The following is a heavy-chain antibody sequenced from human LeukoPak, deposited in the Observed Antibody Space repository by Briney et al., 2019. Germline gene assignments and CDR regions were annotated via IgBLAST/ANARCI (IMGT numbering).Heavy chain of an antibody. V-gene: IGHV4-39*01. J-gene: IGHJ4*02. CDR1: GDSISNGHYY. Sequence: SETLSLTCSVSGDSISNGHYYWGWIRQPPGKGLEWLATISSRGSTFYNPSLKSRVTISVDTSKNQISLNLSSVTASDTSLYYCARLNPLEHLFSFYFDSWGQGILAAVSS. CDR2: ISSRGST. D-gene: IGHD3-3*01. CDR3: ARLNPLEHLFSFYFDS.